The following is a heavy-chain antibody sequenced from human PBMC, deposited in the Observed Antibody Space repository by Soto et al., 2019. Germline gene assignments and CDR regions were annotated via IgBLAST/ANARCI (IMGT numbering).Heavy chain of an antibody. J-gene: IGHJ5*01. CDR3: TTKDWFES. Sequence: PGGSLRLSCLVSGFTFSGHWMHWVRQAPGKGLVWVSRIKHDGSITSYAGSVKGRFTVSRDNAKNTLYLQMNSLRAEDTAMYYCTTKDWFESWGQGTPVTVSS. V-gene: IGHV3-74*01. CDR1: GFTFSGHW. CDR2: IKHDGSIT.